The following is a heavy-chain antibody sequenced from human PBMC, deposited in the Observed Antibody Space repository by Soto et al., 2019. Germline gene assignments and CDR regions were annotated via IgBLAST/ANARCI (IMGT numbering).Heavy chain of an antibody. CDR3: ARVQARLGAFDV. V-gene: IGHV4-30-2*01. J-gene: IGHJ3*01. CDR2: IYDSGSS. CDR1: GGSISSGGYS. Sequence: PSETLSLTCAVSGGSISSGGYSWSWIRQPPGKGLEWVGYIYDSGSSYYNPSLKSRVSISLDRSKNQFSLKLSSVTAADTAVYYCARVQARLGAFDVWGQGTMVTVSS. D-gene: IGHD1-1*01.